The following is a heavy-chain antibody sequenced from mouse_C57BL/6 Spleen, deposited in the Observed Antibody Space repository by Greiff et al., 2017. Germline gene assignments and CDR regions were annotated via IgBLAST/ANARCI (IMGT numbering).Heavy chain of an antibody. CDR1: GYTFTTYP. CDR2: FPPYNDDT. D-gene: IGHD2-2*01. V-gene: IGHV1-47*01. Sequence: VQLQQSGAELVKPGASVKMSCTASGYTFTTYPIEWMKQNHGKSLEWIGNFPPYNDDTKYNEKFKGKATLTVEKSSSTVYLELSRLTSDDSAVYYCASGGYDGGYYAMDYWGQGTSVTVSS. J-gene: IGHJ4*01. CDR3: ASGGYDGGYYAMDY.